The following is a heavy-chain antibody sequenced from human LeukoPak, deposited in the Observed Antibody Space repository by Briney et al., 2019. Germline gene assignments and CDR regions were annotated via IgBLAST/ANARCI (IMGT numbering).Heavy chain of an antibody. CDR2: IYHIGIT. CDR1: GGSISSGGYY. CDR3: AREPLSYYFDY. D-gene: IGHD5/OR15-5a*01. J-gene: IGHJ4*02. V-gene: IGHV4-30-2*01. Sequence: SETLSLTCTVSGGSISSGGYYWSWIRQPPGKGLEWIGYIYHIGITSYNPSLKSRVAISVDRTRNQFSLKLRSVTAADTAVYYCAREPLSYYFDYWGQGTLVTVSS.